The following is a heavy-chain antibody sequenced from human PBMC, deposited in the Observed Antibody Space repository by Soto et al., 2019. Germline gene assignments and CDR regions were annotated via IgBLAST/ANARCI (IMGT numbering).Heavy chain of an antibody. CDR3: ARVDDSYDRSGFYYYFEY. D-gene: IGHD3-22*01. Sequence: SETLSLTCTVSGGSISGDYYWSWIRQPPGKGLEWIGHIYYIVNTYYNPSLKSRLSISVDTSKNQFSLQLSSVTAADTAVYYCARVDDSYDRSGFYYYFEYWGQGTLVTVSS. CDR2: IYYIVNT. V-gene: IGHV4-30-4*08. J-gene: IGHJ4*02. CDR1: GGSISGDYY.